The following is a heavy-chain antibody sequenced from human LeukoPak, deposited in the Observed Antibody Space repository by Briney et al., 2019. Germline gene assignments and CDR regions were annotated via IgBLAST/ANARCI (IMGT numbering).Heavy chain of an antibody. CDR1: GGSFSGYY. D-gene: IGHD4-17*01. CDR2: INHSGST. J-gene: IGHJ4*02. CDR3: ARANYGDYDY. V-gene: IGHV4-34*01. Sequence: SETLSLTCAVYGGSFSGYYWSWIRQPPGKGLEWIGEINHSGSTNYNPSLKSRVTISVDTSKNQFSLKLSSVTAADTAVYYCARANYGDYDYWGQGTLVTVSS.